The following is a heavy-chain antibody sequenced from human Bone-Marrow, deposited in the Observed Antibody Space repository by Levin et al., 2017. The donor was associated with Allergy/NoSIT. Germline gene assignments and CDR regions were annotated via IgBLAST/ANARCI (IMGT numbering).Heavy chain of an antibody. J-gene: IGHJ4*02. CDR2: ISSSGGST. CDR3: ARPGRRVVPGI. Sequence: GGSLRLSCAASGFTFSSYEMNWVRQAPGKGLEWVAYISSSGGSTYYGDSVKGRFTISRDNAKNSLYLQMNSLRAEDTAVYYCARPGRRVVPGIWGQGTLVTVSS. CDR1: GFTFSSYE. D-gene: IGHD2-2*01. V-gene: IGHV3-48*03.